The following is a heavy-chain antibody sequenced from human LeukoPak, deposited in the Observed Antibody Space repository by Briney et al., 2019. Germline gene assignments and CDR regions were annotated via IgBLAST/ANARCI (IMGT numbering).Heavy chain of an antibody. CDR1: GGTFSSYA. Sequence: SVKVSCKASGGTFSSYAISWVRQAPGQGLEWMRGIIPIFGTANYAQKFQGRVTITADESTSTAYMELSSLRSEDTAVYYCARDYGSGSYYNPLFDIWGQGTMVTVSS. CDR2: IIPIFGTA. D-gene: IGHD3-10*01. CDR3: ARDYGSGSYYNPLFDI. V-gene: IGHV1-69*13. J-gene: IGHJ3*02.